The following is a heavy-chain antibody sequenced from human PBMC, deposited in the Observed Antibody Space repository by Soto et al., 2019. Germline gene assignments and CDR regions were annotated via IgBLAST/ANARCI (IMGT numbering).Heavy chain of an antibody. CDR3: ARGVIVVVPAALDY. Sequence: KPSETLSLTCAVSGYSINIAHYWGWIRQPPGKGLEWLGTFYYSGSTYYNPSLKSRVTISVDTSKNQFSLKLSSVTAADTAVYYCARGVIVVVPAALDYWGQGTLVTVSS. CDR1: GYSINIAHY. J-gene: IGHJ4*02. D-gene: IGHD2-2*01. CDR2: FYYSGST. V-gene: IGHV4-38-2*01.